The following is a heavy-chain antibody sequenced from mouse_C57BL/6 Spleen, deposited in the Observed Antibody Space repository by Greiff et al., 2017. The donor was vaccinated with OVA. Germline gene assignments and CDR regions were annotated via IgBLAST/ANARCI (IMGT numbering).Heavy chain of an antibody. J-gene: IGHJ1*03. CDR2: ISNGGGST. D-gene: IGHD1-1*01. V-gene: IGHV5-12*01. CDR3: ARRDGSSYWYFDV. Sequence: EVQLVESGGGLVQPGGSLKLSCAASGFTFSDYYMYWVRQTPEKGLEWVAYISNGGGSTYYPDTVKGRFTISRDNATTTLYLQMSRLQSEDTAMYYCARRDGSSYWYFDVWGTGTTVTVSS. CDR1: GFTFSDYY.